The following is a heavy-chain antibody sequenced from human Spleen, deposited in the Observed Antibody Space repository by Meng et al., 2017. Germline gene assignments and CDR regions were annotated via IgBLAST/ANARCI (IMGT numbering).Heavy chain of an antibody. D-gene: IGHD2-15*01. CDR1: GGSISSSTYY. CDR3: ARKEAGYCSGGSCYQYKWFEP. Sequence: ESLKISCTVSGGSISSSTYYWGWIRQPPGKGLEWIGSIYYSGSTYYNPSLKSRVTISGDTSKNQFSLKLSSMTAADTAVYYCARKEAGYCSGGSCYQYKWFEPWGQGTLVTVSS. CDR2: IYYSGST. J-gene: IGHJ5*02. V-gene: IGHV4-39*07.